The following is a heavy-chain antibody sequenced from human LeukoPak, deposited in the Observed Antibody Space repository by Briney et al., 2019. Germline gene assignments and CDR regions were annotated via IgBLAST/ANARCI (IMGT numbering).Heavy chain of an antibody. Sequence: GGSLRLSCVASGFTFRNFAMSWVRLTPGKGLEWVSSISGSGATSFSADSVKGRFIISRDNSKSTLYLQMNSLRVEDTAVYYCAKGWGGTGRNFFDYWGQGTQVTVSS. CDR3: AKGWGGTGRNFFDY. V-gene: IGHV3-23*01. D-gene: IGHD1-26*01. J-gene: IGHJ4*02. CDR1: GFTFRNFA. CDR2: ISGSGATS.